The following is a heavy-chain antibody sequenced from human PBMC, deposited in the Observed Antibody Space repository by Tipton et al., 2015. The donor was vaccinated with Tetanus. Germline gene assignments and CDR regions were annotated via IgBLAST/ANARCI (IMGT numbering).Heavy chain of an antibody. D-gene: IGHD3-10*01. CDR1: GFTVSSNY. V-gene: IGHV3-66*01. CDR2: IYSGGST. J-gene: IGHJ6*02. Sequence: SLRLSCAASGFTVSSNYMSWVRQAPGKGLEWVSVIYSGGSTYYADSVKGRFTISRDNSKDTLYLQMNSLRAEDTAVYYCARDNGGSGSSYYGRDVWGQGTLVTASS. CDR3: ARDNGGSGSSYYGRDV.